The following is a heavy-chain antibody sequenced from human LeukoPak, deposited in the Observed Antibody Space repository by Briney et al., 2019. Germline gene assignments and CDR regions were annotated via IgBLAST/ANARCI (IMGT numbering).Heavy chain of an antibody. D-gene: IGHD1-26*01. J-gene: IGHJ4*02. Sequence: PGGSLRLSCAASGFTFSSYAMSWVRQAPGKGLEWVSSISSSSSYIYYADSVKGRFTISRDNAKNSLYLQMNSLRAEDTAVYYCASSSLVGATTHFDYWGQGTLVTVSS. CDR1: GFTFSSYA. V-gene: IGHV3-21*01. CDR2: ISSSSSYI. CDR3: ASSSLVGATTHFDY.